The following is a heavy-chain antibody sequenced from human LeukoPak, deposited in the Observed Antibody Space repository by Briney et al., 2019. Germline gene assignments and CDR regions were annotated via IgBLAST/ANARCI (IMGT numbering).Heavy chain of an antibody. V-gene: IGHV1-69*05. CDR2: IIPIFGTA. J-gene: IGHJ4*02. D-gene: IGHD3-22*01. CDR3: TAGDSSSLLGAY. CDR1: GGTFSSYA. Sequence: SVKVSCKASGGTFSSYAISWVRQAPGQGLGWMGGIIPIFGTANYAQKFQGGVTITTDESTSTAYMELSSLRSEDTAVYYCTAGDSSSLLGAYWGQGTLVTVSS.